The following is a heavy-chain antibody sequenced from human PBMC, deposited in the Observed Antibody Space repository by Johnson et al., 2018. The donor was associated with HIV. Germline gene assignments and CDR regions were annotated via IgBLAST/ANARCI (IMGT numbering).Heavy chain of an antibody. CDR1: GFTVSSNY. Sequence: VQLVESGGGVVRPGGSLRLSCAASGFTVSSNYMSWVRQAPGKGLEWVSVIYSGGRTYYADSVKGRLTISRDPSKNTLYLQMNRLRAEDTAVYFCARAYSDISGYYPHAFHVWGQGTVVIVSS. J-gene: IGHJ3*01. CDR2: IYSGGRT. CDR3: ARAYSDISGYYPHAFHV. V-gene: IGHV3-53*01. D-gene: IGHD3-22*01.